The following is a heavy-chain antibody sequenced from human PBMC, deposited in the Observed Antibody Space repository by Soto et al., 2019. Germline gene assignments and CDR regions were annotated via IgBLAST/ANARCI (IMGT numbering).Heavy chain of an antibody. CDR1: GYTFTSYG. J-gene: IGHJ4*02. CDR2: ISAYNGNT. CDR3: ARSGHYDFWSGYYSELYFDY. V-gene: IGHV1-18*01. Sequence: GASVKVSCKASGYTFTSYGISWVRQAPGQGLEWMGWISAYNGNTNYAQKLQGRVTMTTDTSTSTAYMELRSLRSDDTAVYYCARSGHYDFWSGYYSELYFDYWGQGTLVTVSS. D-gene: IGHD3-3*01.